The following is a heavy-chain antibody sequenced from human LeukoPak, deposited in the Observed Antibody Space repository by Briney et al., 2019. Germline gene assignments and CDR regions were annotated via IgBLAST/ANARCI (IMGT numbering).Heavy chain of an antibody. D-gene: IGHD2-2*01. CDR2: ISSSSSYI. V-gene: IGHV3-21*01. CDR3: ARDIVVVPTRYWFDP. J-gene: IGHJ5*02. Sequence: GGSLRLSCAASGFTFSSYSMNWVRQAPGKGLEWVSSISSSSSYIYYADSVKGQFTISRDNAKNSLYLQMNSLRAEDTAVYYCARDIVVVPTRYWFDPWGQGTLVTVSS. CDR1: GFTFSSYS.